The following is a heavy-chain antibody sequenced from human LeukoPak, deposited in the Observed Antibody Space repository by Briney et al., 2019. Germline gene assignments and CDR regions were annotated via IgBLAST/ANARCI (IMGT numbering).Heavy chain of an antibody. J-gene: IGHJ4*02. Sequence: SETLSLTCTVSGGSISSYYWSWVRQPPGKGLEWIGYIHYSGSTNYNPSLKSRVSISVDTSTNQFSLKLSSVTAADTAVYYCASVSSGWYVFDYWGQGTLVTVSS. CDR1: GGSISSYY. CDR2: IHYSGST. D-gene: IGHD6-19*01. V-gene: IGHV4-59*08. CDR3: ASVSSGWYVFDY.